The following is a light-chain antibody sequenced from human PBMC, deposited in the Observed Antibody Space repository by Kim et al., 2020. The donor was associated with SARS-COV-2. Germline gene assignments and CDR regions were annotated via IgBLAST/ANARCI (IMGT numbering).Light chain of an antibody. J-gene: IGKJ1*01. CDR3: LQHDSYPWT. V-gene: IGKV1-17*01. Sequence: ASVGDRVTITCRASQGIRTDLAWYQQKAGKAPKRLIYAAAILQSGVPSRFSGSGLGTEFTLTIDSLQSEDFATYYCLQHDSYPWTFGQGTKVDIK. CDR2: AAA. CDR1: QGIRTD.